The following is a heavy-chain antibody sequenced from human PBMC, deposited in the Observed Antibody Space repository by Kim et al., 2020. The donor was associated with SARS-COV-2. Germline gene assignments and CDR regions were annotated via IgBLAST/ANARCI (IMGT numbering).Heavy chain of an antibody. J-gene: IGHJ3*02. CDR3: ARGGYSSLDAFDI. V-gene: IGHV1-69*04. CDR2: IIPILGIA. Sequence: SVKVSCKASGGTFSSYAISWVRQAPGQGLEWMGRIIPILGIANYAQKFQGRVTITADKSTSTAYMELSSLRSEDTAVYYCARGGYSSLDAFDIRGQGTMVTVSS. D-gene: IGHD6-13*01. CDR1: GGTFSSYA.